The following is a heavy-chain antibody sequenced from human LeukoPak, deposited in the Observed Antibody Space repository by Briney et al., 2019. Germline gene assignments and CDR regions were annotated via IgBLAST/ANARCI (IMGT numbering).Heavy chain of an antibody. CDR2: ISYDGSNK. V-gene: IGHV3-30*01. CDR3: ARGYYYDTTSTIHQFDY. D-gene: IGHD3-22*01. J-gene: IGHJ4*03. Sequence: GGSLRLSCAASGFTFSSYAMHWVRQAPGKGLEWVAVISYDGSNKYYADSVKGRFTISRDNSKNTLYLQMNSLRAEDTAVYYCARGYYYDTTSTIHQFDYWGQGTTVTVSS. CDR1: GFTFSSYA.